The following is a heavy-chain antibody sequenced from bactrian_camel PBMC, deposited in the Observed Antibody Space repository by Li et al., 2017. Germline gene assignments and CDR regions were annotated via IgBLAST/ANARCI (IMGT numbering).Heavy chain of an antibody. Sequence: HVQLVESGGGSVHSGGSLRLACQASGNTYSYNCMGWVRQRPDSEREGIAAIYTGGGTTYYADSVKGRFTTSTDNAKNTLYLQLNSLKTEDTAVYYCATGYYSGGSRYGWAFGYWGQGTQVTVS. CDR1: GNTYSYNC. J-gene: IGHJ6*01. V-gene: IGHV3S54*01. CDR2: IYTGGGTT. D-gene: IGHD2*01. CDR3: ATGYYSGGSRYGWAFGY.